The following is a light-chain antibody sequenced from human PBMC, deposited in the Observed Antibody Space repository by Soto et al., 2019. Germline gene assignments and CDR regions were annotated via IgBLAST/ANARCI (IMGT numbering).Light chain of an antibody. V-gene: IGLV7-43*01. CDR3: LLNYGGGHPWV. CDR1: TGAVTSDYY. J-gene: IGLJ3*02. Sequence: QTVVTQEPSLTVSLGGTVTLTCASTTGAVTSDYYPNWFQQRPGQAPRALIYSTSNKHSWTPARFSGPLLGGKAALTLSGGKPGDEGQYYSLLNYGGGHPWVCGGGTKFTVL. CDR2: STS.